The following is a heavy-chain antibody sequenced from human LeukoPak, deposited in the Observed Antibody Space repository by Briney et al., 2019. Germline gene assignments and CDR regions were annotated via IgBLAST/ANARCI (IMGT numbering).Heavy chain of an antibody. Sequence: PGESLKISCKGSGYSFTSYWIGWVRQMPGKGLEWMGIIYPGDSDTRYSPSFQGQVTISADKSISTAYLQWSSLKASDTAMYYCARRGRYGDYVQTDPYYYYYYGMDVWGQGTTVTVSS. V-gene: IGHV5-51*01. CDR2: IYPGDSDT. J-gene: IGHJ6*02. D-gene: IGHD4-17*01. CDR3: ARRGRYGDYVQTDPYYYYYYGMDV. CDR1: GYSFTSYW.